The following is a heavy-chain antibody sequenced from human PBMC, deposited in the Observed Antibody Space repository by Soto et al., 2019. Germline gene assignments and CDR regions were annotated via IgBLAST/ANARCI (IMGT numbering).Heavy chain of an antibody. D-gene: IGHD3-10*01. V-gene: IGHV3-23*01. CDR2: ISGSGGST. J-gene: IGHJ5*02. Sequence: GGSLRLSCAASGFTFSSYAMSWVRQAPGKGLEWVSAISGSGGSTYYADSVKGRFTISRDNSKNTLYLQMNSLRAEDTAVYYCAKDPITMVRGVILRLSWFDPWGQGTLVTVSS. CDR3: AKDPITMVRGVILRLSWFDP. CDR1: GFTFSSYA.